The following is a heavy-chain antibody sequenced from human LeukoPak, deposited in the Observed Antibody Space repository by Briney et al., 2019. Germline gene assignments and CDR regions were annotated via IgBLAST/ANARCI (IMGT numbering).Heavy chain of an antibody. CDR3: ARDLYNWNPRDYYYYGMDV. CDR2: IIPIFGTA. V-gene: IGHV1-69*13. J-gene: IGHJ6*02. Sequence: SVKVSCTASGGTFSSYAISWVRQAPGQGPEWMGGIIPIFGTANYAQKFQGRVTITADESTSTAYMELSSLRSEDTAVYYCARDLYNWNPRDYYYYGMDVWGQGTTVTVSS. D-gene: IGHD1-20*01. CDR1: GGTFSSYA.